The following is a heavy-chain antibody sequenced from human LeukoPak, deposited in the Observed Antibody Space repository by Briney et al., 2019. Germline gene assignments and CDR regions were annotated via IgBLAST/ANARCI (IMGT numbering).Heavy chain of an antibody. CDR2: INPNSGGT. V-gene: IGHV1-2*02. CDR1: GYTFTGYY. J-gene: IGHJ6*02. D-gene: IGHD6-6*01. Sequence: GASVKVSCKASGYTFTGYYMHWVRQAPGQGLEWVGWINPNSGGTNYAQKFQGRVTMTRDTSISTAYMELSRLRSDDTAVYYCLRDIAARGGYYGMDVWGQGTTVTVSS. CDR3: LRDIAARGGYYGMDV.